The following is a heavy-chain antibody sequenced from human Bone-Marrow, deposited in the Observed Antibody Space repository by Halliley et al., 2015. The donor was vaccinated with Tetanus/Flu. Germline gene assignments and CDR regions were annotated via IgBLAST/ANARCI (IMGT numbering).Heavy chain of an antibody. D-gene: IGHD2-15*01. J-gene: IGHJ4*02. Sequence: WFGGVSYSGNPNYNPPPKSRVPISTDPSNNQLSLKLIAVTAAGTAAYFCAREDCSAGSCTLDIWSQGTLVTVSS. CDR3: AREDCSAGSCTLDI. V-gene: IGHV4-59*01. CDR2: VSYSGNP.